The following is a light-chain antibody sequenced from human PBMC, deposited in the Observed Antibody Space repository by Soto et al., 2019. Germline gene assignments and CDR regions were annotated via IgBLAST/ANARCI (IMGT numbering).Light chain of an antibody. CDR3: QKYNKDSPAT. CDR1: QDISHF. Sequence: DIQLTQSPSSLSASVGDRVTFTCRASQDISHFLAWYQQRPGEVPRLLIYGASTLQSGVSSRFSGSGFGTDFTLTIASLPPDDVATYYCQKYNKDSPATFGPGTKVEIK. V-gene: IGKV1-27*01. CDR2: GAS. J-gene: IGKJ1*01.